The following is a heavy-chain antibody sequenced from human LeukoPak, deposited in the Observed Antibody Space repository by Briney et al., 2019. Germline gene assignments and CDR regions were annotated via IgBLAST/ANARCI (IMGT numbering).Heavy chain of an antibody. J-gene: IGHJ4*02. D-gene: IGHD6-13*01. CDR2: IYYSGST. V-gene: IGHV4-30-4*01. CDR3: AAPSSSWYLPFDY. CDR1: GGSISSGDYY. Sequence: PSQTLSLTCTVSGGSISSGDYYWSWIRQPPGKGLGWIGYIYYSGSTYYNPSLKSRVTISVDTSKNQFSLKLSSVTAADTAVYYCAAPSSSWYLPFDYWGQGTLVTVSS.